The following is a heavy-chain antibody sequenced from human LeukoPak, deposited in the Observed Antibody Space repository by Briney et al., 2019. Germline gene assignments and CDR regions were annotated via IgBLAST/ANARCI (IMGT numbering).Heavy chain of an antibody. CDR3: AGAPTSRDDY. Sequence: WASVKVSCKASGGTFSSYAISWVRQAPGQGLEWMGRIIPILGIANYAQKFQGRVTITADKSTSTAYMELSSLRSEDTAVCYCAGAPTSRDDYWGQGTLVTVSS. V-gene: IGHV1-69*04. CDR1: GGTFSSYA. J-gene: IGHJ4*02. CDR2: IIPILGIA.